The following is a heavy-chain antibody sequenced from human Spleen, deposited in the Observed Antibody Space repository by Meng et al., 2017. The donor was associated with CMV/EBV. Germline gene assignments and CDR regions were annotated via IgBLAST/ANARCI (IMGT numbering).Heavy chain of an antibody. D-gene: IGHD1-26*01. Sequence: GESLKISCSASGFTVSSSYMTWVRQAPGKGLKWVSAIYSDGNTHYERSVKGRFTVSRDSASNSMHLQMESLRVEDTAVYYCAKERVGATDRVYAMDVWGQGTTVTVSS. V-gene: IGHV3-53*01. CDR2: IYSDGNT. CDR3: AKERVGATDRVYAMDV. CDR1: GFTVSSSY. J-gene: IGHJ6*02.